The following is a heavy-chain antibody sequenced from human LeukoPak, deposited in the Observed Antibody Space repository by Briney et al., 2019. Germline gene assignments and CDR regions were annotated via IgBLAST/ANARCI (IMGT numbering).Heavy chain of an antibody. CDR2: LSGSGAGT. CDR1: GFTFSDYA. CDR3: AKAELGVDTFFDY. D-gene: IGHD3-3*01. Sequence: GGSLRLSCAASGFTFSDYALGWVRQAPGRGLEWVATLSGSGAGTYYSDSVQGRFTISRDNSKRTLFLQMNSLRAEDTAFYYCAKAELGVDTFFDYWGQGTRVTVSS. V-gene: IGHV3-23*01. J-gene: IGHJ4*02.